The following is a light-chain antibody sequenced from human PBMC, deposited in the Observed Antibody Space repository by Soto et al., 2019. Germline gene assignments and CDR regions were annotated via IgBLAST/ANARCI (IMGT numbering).Light chain of an antibody. V-gene: IGLV2-14*03. CDR1: SSDVGGYNY. Sequence: QSALTQPASVSGSPGQSITISCTGTSSDVGGYNYVSWYQQHPGKAPKLMIYDVSSRPSGVSNRFSGSKSGNTASLTISGLQAEDEAGYYCSSYTSSSTLTVFGTGTKLTVL. J-gene: IGLJ1*01. CDR3: SSYTSSSTLTV. CDR2: DVS.